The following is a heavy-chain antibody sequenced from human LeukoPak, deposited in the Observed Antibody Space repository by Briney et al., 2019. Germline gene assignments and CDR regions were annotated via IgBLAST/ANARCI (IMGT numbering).Heavy chain of an antibody. D-gene: IGHD3-10*01. CDR2: IYYSGST. CDR1: GGSISSYY. J-gene: IGHJ4*02. CDR3: ARDRELGY. V-gene: IGHV4-59*01. Sequence: PSETLSLTCTVSGGSISSYYWSWIRQPPGKGLEWIGYIYYSGSTNYSPSLKSRVTISVDTSKNQFSLKLSSVTAADTAVYYCARDRELGYWGQGTLVTVSS.